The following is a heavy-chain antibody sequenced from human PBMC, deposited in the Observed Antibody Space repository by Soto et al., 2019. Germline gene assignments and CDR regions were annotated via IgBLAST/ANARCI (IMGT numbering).Heavy chain of an antibody. CDR1: GYTFTSYG. CDR3: ASDVYDIVVVPAAISDYYYMDV. Sequence: ASVKVSCKASGYTFTSYGISWVRQAPGQGLEWMGWISAYNGNTNYAQKLQGRVTMTTDTSTSTAYMELRSLRSDDTAVYYCASDVYDIVVVPAAISDYYYMDVWGKGTTVTVSS. V-gene: IGHV1-18*01. J-gene: IGHJ6*03. D-gene: IGHD2-2*01. CDR2: ISAYNGNT.